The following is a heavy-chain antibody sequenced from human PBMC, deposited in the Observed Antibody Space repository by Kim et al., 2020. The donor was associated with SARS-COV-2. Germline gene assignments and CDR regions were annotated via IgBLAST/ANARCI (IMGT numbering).Heavy chain of an antibody. CDR1: GGSISSSNW. CDR2: IYHSGST. Sequence: SETLSLTCAVSGGSISSSNWWSWVRQPPGKGLEWIGEIYHSGSTNYNPSLKSRVTISVDKSKNQFSLKLSSVTAADTAVYYCAREGFEPQEGGFDYWGQGTLVTVSS. D-gene: IGHD2-15*01. CDR3: AREGFEPQEGGFDY. V-gene: IGHV4-4*02. J-gene: IGHJ4*02.